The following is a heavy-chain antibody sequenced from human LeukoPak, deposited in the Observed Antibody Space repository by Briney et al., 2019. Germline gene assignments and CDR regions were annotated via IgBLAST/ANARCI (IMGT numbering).Heavy chain of an antibody. D-gene: IGHD3-22*01. CDR1: GGSISSGGYY. CDR2: IYYSGST. J-gene: IGHJ4*02. V-gene: IGHV4-31*03. Sequence: PSETLSLTCTVSGGSISSGGYYWSWIRQHPGKGLEWIGYIYYSGSTYYNPSLKSRVTISVDTSKNQFSLKLSSVTAADTAVYYCARVPTPNYYDSSGYYFDYWGQGTLVTVSS. CDR3: ARVPTPNYYDSSGYYFDY.